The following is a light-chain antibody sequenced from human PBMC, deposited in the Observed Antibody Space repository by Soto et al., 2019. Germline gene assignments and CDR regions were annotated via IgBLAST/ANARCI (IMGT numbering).Light chain of an antibody. CDR3: HQANSFPLT. J-gene: IGKJ5*01. CDR2: AAS. CDR1: QVISYW. Sequence: DIQMTQSPSSVSASVGDRVTITCRASQVISYWVGWYQQKPGNAPKLLIYAASSLQSGVPSRFSGSGSGTEFPLPISSLQPEDFATYYCHQANSFPLTCGQGTRLEIK. V-gene: IGKV1-12*01.